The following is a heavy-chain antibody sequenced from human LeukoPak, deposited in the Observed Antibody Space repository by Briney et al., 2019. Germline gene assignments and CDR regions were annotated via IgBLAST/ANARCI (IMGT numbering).Heavy chain of an antibody. CDR2: IRASGDRT. J-gene: IGHJ4*02. CDR1: GFTFINYG. V-gene: IGHV3-23*01. Sequence: PGGSLRLSCVVSGFTFINYGMSWVRQAPGKGLEWVSTIRASGDRTYYAESVKGRFTMSGDKSKNTLYLQMNSLRAEDTAVYYCARDSSGYYYGGLDYWGQGTLVTVSS. CDR3: ARDSSGYYYGGLDY. D-gene: IGHD3-22*01.